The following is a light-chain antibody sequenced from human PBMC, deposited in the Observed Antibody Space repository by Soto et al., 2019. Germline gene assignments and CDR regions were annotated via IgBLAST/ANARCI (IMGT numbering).Light chain of an antibody. Sequence: QSALTQPASVSGSPGQSITISCTGTSSDVGGYNYVSWYQQRPGKAPKFMIYEVSKRPSGVPDRFSGSKSGNTASLTVSGLQAEDEADYYCSSYAGSKGVFGGGTKVTVL. V-gene: IGLV2-8*01. CDR2: EVS. CDR3: SSYAGSKGV. CDR1: SSDVGGYNY. J-gene: IGLJ2*01.